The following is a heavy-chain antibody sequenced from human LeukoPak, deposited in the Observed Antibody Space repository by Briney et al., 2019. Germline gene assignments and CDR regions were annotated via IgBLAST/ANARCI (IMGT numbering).Heavy chain of an antibody. CDR3: ARSNGFWGRLDDY. CDR1: GFIFTNYG. Sequence: AGGSLRLSCAVSGFIFTNYGMHWVRQAPGKGPEWLAVIWYDGNHKFYADSVQGRFTISRDSSHLYLQMNNLTVDDTGLDYCARSNGFWGRLDDYWGQGTQVTVSS. D-gene: IGHD3-22*01. CDR2: IWYDGNHK. J-gene: IGHJ4*02. V-gene: IGHV3-33*01.